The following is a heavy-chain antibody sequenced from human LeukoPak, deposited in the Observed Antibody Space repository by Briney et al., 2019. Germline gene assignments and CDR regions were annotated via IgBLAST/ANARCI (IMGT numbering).Heavy chain of an antibody. CDR3: AREDRYRYYDSSGYESSIYYYMDV. J-gene: IGHJ6*03. Sequence: GESLRLSCAASGFTFSSYWMSWVRQAPGKGLEWVANIKQDGSEKYYVDSVKGRFTISRDNAKNSLYLQMNSLRAEDTAVYYCAREDRYRYYDSSGYESSIYYYMDVWGKGTTVTVSS. D-gene: IGHD3-22*01. CDR1: GFTFSSYW. V-gene: IGHV3-7*01. CDR2: IKQDGSEK.